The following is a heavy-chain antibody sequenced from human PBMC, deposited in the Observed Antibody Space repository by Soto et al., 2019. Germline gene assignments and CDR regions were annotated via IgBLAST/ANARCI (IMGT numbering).Heavy chain of an antibody. J-gene: IGHJ6*02. Sequence: SETLSLTCTVSGGSISNYYWNWIRQTPGKGLEWIGYIDYSGNTNYNPSLKSRVTISVDTSKNQVSLKLSSVTAADTAVYYCAAAVAGISYKYYYYGMDVWGQGTTVTVSS. CDR2: IDYSGNT. CDR1: GGSISNYY. V-gene: IGHV4-59*01. CDR3: AAAVAGISYKYYYYGMDV. D-gene: IGHD6-19*01.